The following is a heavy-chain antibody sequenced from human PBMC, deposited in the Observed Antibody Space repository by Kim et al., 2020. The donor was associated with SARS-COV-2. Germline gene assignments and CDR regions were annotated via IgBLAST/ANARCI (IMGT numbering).Heavy chain of an antibody. D-gene: IGHD6-19*01. CDR3: ARWGWDEQGFDY. Sequence: TNAQHSQGSVTMTRDTSTSTVYMELNSRRSEDTAVYYCARWGWDEQGFDYWGQGTLVTVSS. V-gene: IGHV1-46*01. J-gene: IGHJ4*02.